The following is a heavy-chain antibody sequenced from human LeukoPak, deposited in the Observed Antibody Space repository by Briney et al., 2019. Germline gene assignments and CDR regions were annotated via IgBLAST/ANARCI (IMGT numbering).Heavy chain of an antibody. V-gene: IGHV3-23*01. Sequence: HPGGSLRLSCAASGFTFSSHAMSWVRQAPGKGLEWVSAISGSGGSTYYADSVKDRFTISRDNSKNTLYLQMNSLRAEDTAVYYCAKDTYYYDSSGYYTLDYWGQGTLVTVSS. J-gene: IGHJ4*02. CDR1: GFTFSSHA. CDR2: ISGSGGST. CDR3: AKDTYYYDSSGYYTLDY. D-gene: IGHD3-22*01.